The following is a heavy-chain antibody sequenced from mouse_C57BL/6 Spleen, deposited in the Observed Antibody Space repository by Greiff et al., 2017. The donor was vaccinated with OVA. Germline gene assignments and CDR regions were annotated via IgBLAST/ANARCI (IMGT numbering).Heavy chain of an antibody. CDR3: AKKGTYGYGDYFDY. D-gene: IGHD2-2*01. CDR2: IDTSDSYI. J-gene: IGHJ2*02. V-gene: IGHV1-69*01. CDR1: GYTFTSYW. Sequence: QVQLQQPGAELVMPGASVKLSCKASGYTFTSYWMHWVKQRPGQGLEWIGEIDTSDSYINYNQKFKGKSTLTVNKSASTAYMQLSSLTSEDSAVYYWAKKGTYGYGDYFDYWGQGTSLTVSS.